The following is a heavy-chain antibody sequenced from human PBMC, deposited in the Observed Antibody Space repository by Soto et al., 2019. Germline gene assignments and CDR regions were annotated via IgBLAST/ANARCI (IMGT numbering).Heavy chain of an antibody. V-gene: IGHV1-2*02. CDR1: GYRFSDYY. CDR2: MNPNSGDT. Sequence: QVQLVQSGAEVKKPGASVTVSCKASGYRFSDYYLHWVRQAPGQGPEWMGWMNPNSGDTKYAQKFKGRVTMTRDTSVSTACMELIWLKSYDTAVYYCARESGGATAPLDYYYFYMDVWGIGTTVTVSS. J-gene: IGHJ6*03. D-gene: IGHD5-12*01. CDR3: ARESGGATAPLDYYYFYMDV.